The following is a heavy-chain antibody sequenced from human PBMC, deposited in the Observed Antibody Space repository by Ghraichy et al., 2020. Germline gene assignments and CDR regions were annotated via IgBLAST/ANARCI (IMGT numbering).Heavy chain of an antibody. D-gene: IGHD3-3*01. Sequence: SETLSLTCTVSGGSISSYYWSWIRQPAGKGLEWIGRIYTSGSTNYNPSLKSRVTMSVDTSKNQFSLKLSSVTAADTAVYYCARERPITIFGVVTPLRTRYGMDVWGQGTTVTVSS. V-gene: IGHV4-4*07. CDR3: ARERPITIFGVVTPLRTRYGMDV. CDR2: IYTSGST. CDR1: GGSISSYY. J-gene: IGHJ6*02.